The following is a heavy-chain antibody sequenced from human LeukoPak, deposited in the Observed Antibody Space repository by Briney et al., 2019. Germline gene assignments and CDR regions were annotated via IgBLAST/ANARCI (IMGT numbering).Heavy chain of an antibody. CDR2: INPNSGGT. V-gene: IGHV1-2*02. J-gene: IGHJ4*02. CDR1: GYTFTGYY. CDR3: AREGAYIGGSYPFDY. D-gene: IGHD1-26*01. Sequence: ASVKVSCKASGYTFTGYYMHWVRQAPGQGLEWMGWINPNSGGTNYAQKFQGRVTMTRDTSISTAYMELSRLRSEDMAVYYCAREGAYIGGSYPFDYWGQGTLVTVSS.